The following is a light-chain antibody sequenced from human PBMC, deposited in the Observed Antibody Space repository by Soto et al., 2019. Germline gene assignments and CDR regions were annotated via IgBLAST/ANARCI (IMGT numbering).Light chain of an antibody. CDR3: MQATQFRPYT. J-gene: IGKJ2*01. Sequence: DIVMTQTPLSSPVTLGQPASISCSSSESLLHSDGPTYLNWLQQRPGQSPRLLIYRVSNRFAGVPDRFSGSGAGTDFTLKISRVEDEDVGVYYCMQATQFRPYTCGQGTKLEIK. V-gene: IGKV2-24*01. CDR1: ESLLHSDGPTY. CDR2: RVS.